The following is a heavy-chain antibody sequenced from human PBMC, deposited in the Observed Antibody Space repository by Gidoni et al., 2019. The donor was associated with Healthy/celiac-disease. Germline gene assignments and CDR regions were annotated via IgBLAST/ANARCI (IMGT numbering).Heavy chain of an antibody. D-gene: IGHD1-26*01. Sequence: QVQLVESGGGVVQPGRSLRLSWAAAGFTVSSYGMHWVRQAPGKGLEWVAVIWYDGSNKYYADSVKGRFTISRDNSKNTLYLQMNSLRAEDTAVYYCARERLIVGANFDYWGQGTLVTVSS. CDR2: IWYDGSNK. V-gene: IGHV3-33*01. CDR1: GFTVSSYG. J-gene: IGHJ4*02. CDR3: ARERLIVGANFDY.